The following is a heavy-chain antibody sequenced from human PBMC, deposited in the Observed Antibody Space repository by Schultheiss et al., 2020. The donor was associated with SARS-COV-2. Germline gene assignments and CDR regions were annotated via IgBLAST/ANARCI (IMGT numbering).Heavy chain of an antibody. CDR1: GGSISSYY. V-gene: IGHV4-59*01. D-gene: IGHD3-10*01. CDR3: ARAWFGESNFDF. Sequence: SQTLSLTCTVSGGSISSYYWSWIRQPPGKGLEWLGYIYYSGSTNYNPSLKSRVTISVDTSKNQFSLKLSSVTAADTAVYYCARAWFGESNFDFWGQGTLVTVSS. J-gene: IGHJ4*02. CDR2: IYYSGST.